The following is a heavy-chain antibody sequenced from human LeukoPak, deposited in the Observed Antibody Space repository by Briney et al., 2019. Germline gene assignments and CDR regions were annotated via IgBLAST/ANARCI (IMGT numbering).Heavy chain of an antibody. CDR3: ASPAMAFIDQGRYNYYYHMDV. CDR2: IYHSGST. D-gene: IGHD5-18*01. V-gene: IGHV4-38-2*02. Sequence: SETLSLTCTVSGYSISSGYYWGWIRQPPGKGLEWIGSIYHSGSTYYNPSLKSRVTISVDTSKNQFSLKLSSVTAADTVVYYCASPAMAFIDQGRYNYYYHMDVWGKGTTVTVSS. J-gene: IGHJ6*03. CDR1: GYSISSGYY.